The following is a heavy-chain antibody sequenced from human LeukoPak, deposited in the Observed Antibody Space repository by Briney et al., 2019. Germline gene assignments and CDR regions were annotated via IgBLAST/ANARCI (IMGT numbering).Heavy chain of an antibody. J-gene: IGHJ5*02. CDR1: GFTFSNYG. Sequence: GGSLRLSCAAYGFTFSNYGMQWVRQAPGKGLEWVAVIWADGSNQYYADSVKGRFTISRDISKNTLYLQMNSLRAEDTAVYYCARDPHYCSGGSCYSLGFDPWGQGTLVTVSS. CDR2: IWADGSNQ. D-gene: IGHD2-15*01. CDR3: ARDPHYCSGGSCYSLGFDP. V-gene: IGHV3-33*01.